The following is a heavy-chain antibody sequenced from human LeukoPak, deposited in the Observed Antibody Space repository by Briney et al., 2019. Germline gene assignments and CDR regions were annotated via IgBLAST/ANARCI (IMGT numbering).Heavy chain of an antibody. CDR2: ISSSGSTI. V-gene: IGHV3-48*03. Sequence: GGSLRLSCAASGFTFSSYEMNWVRQAPGKGLEWVSYISSSGSTIYYADSVKGRFTISRDNAKNSLYLQMNSLRAEDTAVYYCARGGGNSIYYYYGMDVWGQGTTVTVSS. D-gene: IGHD4-23*01. CDR3: ARGGGNSIYYYYGMDV. J-gene: IGHJ6*02. CDR1: GFTFSSYE.